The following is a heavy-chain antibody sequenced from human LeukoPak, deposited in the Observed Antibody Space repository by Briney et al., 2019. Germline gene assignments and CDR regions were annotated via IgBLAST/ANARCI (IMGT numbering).Heavy chain of an antibody. CDR3: SRDVYYYYGMDV. V-gene: IGHV3-48*03. CDR1: GFTFSSYE. J-gene: IGHJ6*02. Sequence: PGGSLRLSCAASGFTFSSYEMNWVRQAPGKGLEWVSYISSSGSTIYYADSVKGRFTISRDNAKNSLYLQMNSLRAEDTAVYYCSRDVYYYYGMDVWGQGTTVTGSS. CDR2: ISSSGSTI.